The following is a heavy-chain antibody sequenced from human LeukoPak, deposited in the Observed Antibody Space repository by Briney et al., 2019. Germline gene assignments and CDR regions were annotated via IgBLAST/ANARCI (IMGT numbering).Heavy chain of an antibody. J-gene: IGHJ4*02. CDR2: ISGSGGST. V-gene: IGHV3-21*01. Sequence: GGSLRLSCAASGFTFSSYGMIWVRQAPGKGLEWVSGISGSGGSTYVADSVKGRFTISRDNAKNSLYLQMNSLRAEDTAVYYCAGEYCSGGSCYQNFDYWGQGTLVTVSS. CDR1: GFTFSSYG. CDR3: AGEYCSGGSCYQNFDY. D-gene: IGHD2-15*01.